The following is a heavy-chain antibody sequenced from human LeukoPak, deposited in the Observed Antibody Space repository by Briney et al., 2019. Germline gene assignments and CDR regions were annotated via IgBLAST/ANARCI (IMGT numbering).Heavy chain of an antibody. J-gene: IGHJ4*02. CDR3: AKESRMTAMVAMAYYFDY. CDR2: ISGSGGST. V-gene: IGHV3-23*01. D-gene: IGHD5-18*01. CDR1: GFTFSDYY. Sequence: GRSLRLSCAASGFTFSDYYMSWIRQAPGEGLEWVSAISGSGGSTYYADSVKGRFTISRDNSKNALYLQMNSLRAEDMAVYYCAKESRMTAMVAMAYYFDYWGQGTLVTVSS.